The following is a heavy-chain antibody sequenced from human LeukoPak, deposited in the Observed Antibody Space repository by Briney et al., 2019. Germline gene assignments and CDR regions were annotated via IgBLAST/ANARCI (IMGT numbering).Heavy chain of an antibody. Sequence: SETLSLTCAVYGGSFSGYYWSWIRLPPGKGLEWIGEINHSGSTNYNPSLKSRVTISVDTSKNRFSLKLSSVTAADTAVYYCARGRRGWDIVVVPAAMGAFDIWGQGTMVTVSS. J-gene: IGHJ3*02. V-gene: IGHV4-34*01. CDR1: GGSFSGYY. CDR2: INHSGST. CDR3: ARGRRGWDIVVVPAAMGAFDI. D-gene: IGHD2-2*01.